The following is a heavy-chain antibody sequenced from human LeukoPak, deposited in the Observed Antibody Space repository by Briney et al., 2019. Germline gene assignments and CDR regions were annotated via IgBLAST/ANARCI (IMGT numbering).Heavy chain of an antibody. J-gene: IGHJ6*02. D-gene: IGHD1-14*01. CDR3: ANSIDFAGRYYGMDV. Sequence: GGSLRLSCAASGFTFSSYGMHWVRQAPGKGLEWVAVISYDGSNKYYADSVKGRFTISRDNSKNTLYLQMNSLRAEDTAVYYCANSIDFAGRYYGMDVWGQGTTVTVSS. CDR2: ISYDGSNK. CDR1: GFTFSSYG. V-gene: IGHV3-30*18.